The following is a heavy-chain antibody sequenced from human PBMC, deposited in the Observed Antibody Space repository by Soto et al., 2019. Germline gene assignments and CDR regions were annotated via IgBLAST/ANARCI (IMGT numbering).Heavy chain of an antibody. Sequence: SETLSLTCTVSGGSISSGGYYWSWIRQHPGKGLEWIGYIYYSGSTYYNPSLKSRVTISVDTSKNQFSLKLSSVTAADTAVYYCARVVVITSPNWFDPWGQGTLVTVSS. D-gene: IGHD3-22*01. CDR2: IYYSGST. CDR1: GGSISSGGYY. CDR3: ARVVVITSPNWFDP. V-gene: IGHV4-31*03. J-gene: IGHJ5*02.